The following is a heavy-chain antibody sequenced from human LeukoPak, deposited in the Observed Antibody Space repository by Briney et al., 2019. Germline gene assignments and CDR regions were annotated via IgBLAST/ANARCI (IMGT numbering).Heavy chain of an antibody. CDR2: INHSGST. CDR3: ARGRKVAVAGTRFDY. D-gene: IGHD6-19*01. J-gene: IGHJ4*02. Sequence: SETLSLTCAVYGGSFSGYYGSWIRQPPGKGLEWIGEINHSGSTNYNPSLKSRFTISVDTSKNQFSLKLSSVTAADTAVYYCARGRKVAVAGTRFDYWGQGTLVTVSS. CDR1: GGSFSGYY. V-gene: IGHV4-34*01.